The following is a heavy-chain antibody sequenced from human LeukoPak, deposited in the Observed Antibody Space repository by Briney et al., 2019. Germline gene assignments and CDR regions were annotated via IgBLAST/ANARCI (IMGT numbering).Heavy chain of an antibody. Sequence: GGSLRLSCTASGFTFGDYAMSWFRQAPGKGLEWVGFIRSKAYGGTTEYAASVKGRFTISRDDSKSIAYLQMNSLKTEDTAVHYCTRDGSGSYFPYYGMDVWGQGTTVTVSS. V-gene: IGHV3-49*03. D-gene: IGHD3-10*01. CDR2: IRSKAYGGTT. CDR3: TRDGSGSYFPYYGMDV. J-gene: IGHJ6*02. CDR1: GFTFGDYA.